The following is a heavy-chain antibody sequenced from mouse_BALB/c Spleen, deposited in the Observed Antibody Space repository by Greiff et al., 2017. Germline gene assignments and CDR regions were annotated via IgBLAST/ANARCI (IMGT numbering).Heavy chain of an antibody. CDR2: IWRGGST. CDR3: AKTGMITEGYFDV. CDR1: GFSLTSYG. V-gene: IGHV2-5-1*01. J-gene: IGHJ1*01. Sequence: VKLQESGPSLVQPSQSLSITCTVSGFSLTSYGVHWVRQSPGKGLEWLGVIWRGGSTDYNAAFMSRLSITKDNSKSQVFFKMNSLQADDTAIYYCAKTGMITEGYFDVWGAGTTVTVSS. D-gene: IGHD2-4*01.